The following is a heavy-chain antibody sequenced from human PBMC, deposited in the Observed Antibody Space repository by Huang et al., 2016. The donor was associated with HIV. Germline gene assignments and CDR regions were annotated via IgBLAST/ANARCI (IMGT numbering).Heavy chain of an antibody. CDR3: AKIKDYDSIGYLDY. CDR2: IRYDGSNK. Sequence: QVQLVETGGGVVQPGGCLRLSCAASGFMFSSYGMHWVRQAPGRGLEWVAFIRYDGSNKYYADSVKGRFTISRDSFKNTLYLQINSLRVEDTAVYYCAKIKDYDSIGYLDYWGQGTLVTVSS. J-gene: IGHJ4*02. CDR1: GFMFSSYG. D-gene: IGHD3-22*01. V-gene: IGHV3-30*02.